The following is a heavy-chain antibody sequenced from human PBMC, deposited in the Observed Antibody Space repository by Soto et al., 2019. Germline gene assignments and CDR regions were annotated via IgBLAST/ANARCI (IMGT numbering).Heavy chain of an antibody. CDR2: IYPGNSET. CDR3: ARQHALEPVDY. V-gene: IGHV5-51*01. Sequence: GESLKISCQVSGYNFVTQWIGWVRQKPGEGLEWMGIIYPGNSETAYSPPFRGQVTISVDKSISTTYLQWSTLKASDTAIYYCARQHALEPVDYWGQGTLVTVS. CDR1: GYNFVTQW. J-gene: IGHJ4*02.